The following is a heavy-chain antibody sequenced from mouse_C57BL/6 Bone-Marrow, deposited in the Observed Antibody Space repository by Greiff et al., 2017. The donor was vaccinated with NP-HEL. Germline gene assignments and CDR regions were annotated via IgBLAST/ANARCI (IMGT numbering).Heavy chain of an antibody. J-gene: IGHJ1*03. V-gene: IGHV1-12*01. CDR1: GYTFTSYN. CDR3: ATTVVVDWYFDV. D-gene: IGHD1-1*01. Sequence: QVQLKESGAELVRPGASVKMSCKASGYTFTSYNMHWVKQTPRQGLEWIGAIYPGNGDTSYNQKFKGKATLTVDKSSSTAYMQLSSLTSEDSAVDFCATTVVVDWYFDVWGTGTTVTVSS. CDR2: IYPGNGDT.